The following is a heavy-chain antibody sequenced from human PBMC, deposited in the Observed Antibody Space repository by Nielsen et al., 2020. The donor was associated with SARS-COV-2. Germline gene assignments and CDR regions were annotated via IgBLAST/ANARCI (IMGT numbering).Heavy chain of an antibody. V-gene: IGHV4-59*01. CDR3: ARLAPYYYYMDV. Sequence: SETLSLTCTVSGGSISSYYWSWIRQPPGKGLEWIGYIYYSGSTNYNPSLKSRVTISVDTSKNQFSLKLSSVTAADTAVYYCARLAPYYYYMDVWGNGTTVTVSS. D-gene: IGHD5-12*01. CDR1: GGSISSYY. J-gene: IGHJ6*03. CDR2: IYYSGST.